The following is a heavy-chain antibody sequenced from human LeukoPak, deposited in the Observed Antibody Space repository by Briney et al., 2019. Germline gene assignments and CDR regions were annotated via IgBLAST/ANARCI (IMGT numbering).Heavy chain of an antibody. D-gene: IGHD4-23*01. Sequence: ASVKVSCKASGYTFTGYYMHWVRQAPGQGLEWMGWINPNSGGTNYAQKFQGRVTITADKSTSTAYMELSSLRSEDTAVYYCARDRDYGGNGDFDYWGQGTLVTVSS. CDR2: INPNSGGT. CDR3: ARDRDYGGNGDFDY. J-gene: IGHJ4*02. V-gene: IGHV1-2*02. CDR1: GYTFTGYY.